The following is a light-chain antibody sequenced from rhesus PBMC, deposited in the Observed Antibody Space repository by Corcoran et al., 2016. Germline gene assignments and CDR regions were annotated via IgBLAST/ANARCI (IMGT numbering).Light chain of an antibody. CDR1: QGISKW. J-gene: IGKJ2*01. CDR2: RAS. Sequence: DIQMTQSPSSLSASVGDRVTITCRASQGISKWLAWYQQKPGKAPKLLIYRASNVETGVRSRFSGSESGTVYTLTNSSLLPEDFSTYSCQQGYNTPFTFGQGTKVEVK. CDR3: QQGYNTPFT. V-gene: IGKV1-18*01.